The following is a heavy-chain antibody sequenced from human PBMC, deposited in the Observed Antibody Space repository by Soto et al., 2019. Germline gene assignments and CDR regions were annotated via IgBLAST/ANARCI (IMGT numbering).Heavy chain of an antibody. CDR3: ARDLGIAYCGGDCYSHGMDV. J-gene: IGHJ6*02. D-gene: IGHD2-21*02. V-gene: IGHV3-33*08. Sequence: PGGSLRLSCAASGFTFSSYAMSWVRQAPGKGLEWVAVIWYDGSNKYYADSVKGRFTISRDNSKNTLYLQMNSLRAEDTAVYYCARDLGIAYCGGDCYSHGMDVWGQGTTVTVSS. CDR1: GFTFSSYA. CDR2: IWYDGSNK.